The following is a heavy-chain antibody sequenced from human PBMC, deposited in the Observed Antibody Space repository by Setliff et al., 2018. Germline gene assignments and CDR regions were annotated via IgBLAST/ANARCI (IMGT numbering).Heavy chain of an antibody. CDR1: GLTFNSYA. CDR2: ITVSGHTT. D-gene: IGHD4-17*01. Sequence: GGSLRLSCAASGLTFNSYAMSWLRQAPGKGLEWVSSITVSGHTTYADSVEGRFSISRDNSRNTLYLQMNSLRAEDTASYFCSRDPNGDYVGAFDPWGQGILVTVSS. CDR3: SRDPNGDYVGAFDP. J-gene: IGHJ5*02. V-gene: IGHV3-23*01.